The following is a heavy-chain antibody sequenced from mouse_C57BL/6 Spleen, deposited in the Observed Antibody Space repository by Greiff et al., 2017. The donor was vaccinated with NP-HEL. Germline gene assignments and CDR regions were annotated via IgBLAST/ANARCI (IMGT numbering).Heavy chain of an antibody. CDR1: GYTFTSYW. CDR2: IHPNSGST. CDR3: ARILLHAWFAY. D-gene: IGHD1-1*01. Sequence: QVQLQQPGAELVKPGASVKLSCKASGYTFTSYWMHWVKQRPGQGLEWIGMIHPNSGSTNYNEKFKSKATLTVDKSSSTAYMQLSSLTSEDSAVYYCARILLHAWFAYWGQGTLVTVSA. J-gene: IGHJ3*01. V-gene: IGHV1-64*01.